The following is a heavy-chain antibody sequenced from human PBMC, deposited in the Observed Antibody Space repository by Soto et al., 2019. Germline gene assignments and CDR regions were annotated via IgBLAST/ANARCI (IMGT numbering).Heavy chain of an antibody. J-gene: IGHJ6*02. CDR3: AKSMIASGGVIGYYHNGMDV. D-gene: IGHD3-16*02. Sequence: QVQLVQSGAEVKEPGSSVKVSCKASGDTFSRSAITWVRQAPGQGLEWMGGIIPKFGTANYAQKLKGRVTISADEFTTTAYMELSSLRSEDTAVYYCAKSMIASGGVIGYYHNGMDVWGQGITVTVAS. V-gene: IGHV1-69*01. CDR1: GDTFSRSA. CDR2: IIPKFGTA.